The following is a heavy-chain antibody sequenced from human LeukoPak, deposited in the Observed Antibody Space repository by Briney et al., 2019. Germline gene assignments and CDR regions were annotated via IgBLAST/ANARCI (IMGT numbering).Heavy chain of an antibody. Sequence: SVEVSCKASGGTFSSYAISWVRQAPGQGLEWMGGIIPIFGTANYAQKFQGRVTITADESTSTAYMELSSLRSEDTAVYYCARTPSGAYCGGDCYPQYYFDYWGQGTLVTVSS. CDR3: ARTPSGAYCGGDCYPQYYFDY. J-gene: IGHJ4*02. D-gene: IGHD2-21*02. CDR2: IIPIFGTA. V-gene: IGHV1-69*13. CDR1: GGTFSSYA.